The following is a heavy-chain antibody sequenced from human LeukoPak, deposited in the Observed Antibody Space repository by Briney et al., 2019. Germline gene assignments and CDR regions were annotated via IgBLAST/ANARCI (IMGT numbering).Heavy chain of an antibody. Sequence: PGGSLRLSCAASGFTFSSYSMNWVRQAPGKGLEWVSSISSSSSYIYYADSVKGRFTISRDNAKNSLYLQMNSLRAEDTAVYYCASNGLDYCYYYMDVWGKGTTVTVSS. CDR3: ASNGLDYCYYYMDV. CDR2: ISSSSSYI. CDR1: GFTFSSYS. V-gene: IGHV3-21*01. D-gene: IGHD2-8*01. J-gene: IGHJ6*03.